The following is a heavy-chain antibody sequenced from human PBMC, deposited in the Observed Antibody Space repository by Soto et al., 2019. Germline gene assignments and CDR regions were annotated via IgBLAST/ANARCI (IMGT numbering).Heavy chain of an antibody. CDR2: ISAYNGNT. J-gene: IGHJ3*02. CDR3: ARDNTIFGVVIPLDAFDI. CDR1: GYTFTSYG. D-gene: IGHD3-3*01. V-gene: IGHV1-18*01. Sequence: ASVKVSCKASGYTFTSYGISWVRQAPGQRLEWMGWISAYNGNTNYAQKLQGRVTMTTDTSTSTAYMELRSLRSDDTAVYYCARDNTIFGVVIPLDAFDIWGQGTMVTVSS.